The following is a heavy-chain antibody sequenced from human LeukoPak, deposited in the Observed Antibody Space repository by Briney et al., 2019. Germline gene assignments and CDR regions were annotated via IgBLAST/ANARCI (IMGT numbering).Heavy chain of an antibody. D-gene: IGHD2-2*01. Sequence: ASVKVSCKASGYTFTSYGISWVRQAPGPGHEWVGWVGAYNGKTNYAQKLQGRVTMTTDTSTSTTYMELSRLRSQQPAVYYCARAWHCSSTSCYGSGDYWGQGTLVTVSS. CDR1: GYTFTSYG. CDR3: ARAWHCSSTSCYGSGDY. V-gene: IGHV1-18*01. J-gene: IGHJ4*02. CDR2: VGAYNGKT.